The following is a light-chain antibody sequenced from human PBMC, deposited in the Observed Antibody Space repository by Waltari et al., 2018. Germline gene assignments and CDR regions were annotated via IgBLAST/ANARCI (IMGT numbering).Light chain of an antibody. V-gene: IGKV3-11*01. CDR3: QQRSNWPPYT. CDR1: QSVSSH. J-gene: IGKJ2*01. Sequence: EIVFTQSPATLSLSPGKRATLSCRASQSVSSHLAWYQQKPGQAPRLLIYDASNRATGIPARFSGSGSGTDFTLTISSLEPEDFAVYYCQQRSNWPPYTFGQGTKLEIK. CDR2: DAS.